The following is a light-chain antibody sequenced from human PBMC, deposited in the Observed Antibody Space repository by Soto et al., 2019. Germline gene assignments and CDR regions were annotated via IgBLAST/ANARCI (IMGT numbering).Light chain of an antibody. V-gene: IGKV1-5*03. CDR1: QSISTW. J-gene: IGKJ1*01. CDR3: QQYDDYSWT. Sequence: DIQMTQSPSTLSASVGDRVTITCRASQSISTWLAWYQQKPGKAPTLLIYKASTLESGVPSRFSGGGSGTEFTLTISSLQPDDFATYYCQQYDDYSWTFGQGTKVEIK. CDR2: KAS.